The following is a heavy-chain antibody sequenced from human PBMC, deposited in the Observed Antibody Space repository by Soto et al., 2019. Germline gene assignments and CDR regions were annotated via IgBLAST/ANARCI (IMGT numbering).Heavy chain of an antibody. CDR3: ARGPPHV. CDR1: GGSFSGYY. V-gene: IGHV4-34*01. D-gene: IGHD3-16*01. Sequence: PSETLSLTCAVYGGSFSGYYWSWIRQPPGKGLEWIGSIYYSGSTYYNPSLKSRVTISVDRSKNQFSLKLSSVTAADTAVYYCARGPPHVWGQGTLVTVSS. J-gene: IGHJ4*02. CDR2: IYYSGST.